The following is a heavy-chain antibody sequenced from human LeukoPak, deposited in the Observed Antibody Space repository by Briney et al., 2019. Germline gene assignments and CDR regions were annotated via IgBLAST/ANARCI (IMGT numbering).Heavy chain of an antibody. CDR1: GGSISSNSHY. Sequence: SETLSLTCTVSGGSISSNSHYWGWIRQPPGKGLEWIGTFYYSGSTYYNPSLERRVTISADTSKNQLSLKLSSLTAADTAVYYCARHARSGYRNGFDAFDIWGQGTMVTVSS. CDR2: FYYSGST. CDR3: ARHARSGYRNGFDAFDI. V-gene: IGHV4-39*01. D-gene: IGHD5-18*01. J-gene: IGHJ3*02.